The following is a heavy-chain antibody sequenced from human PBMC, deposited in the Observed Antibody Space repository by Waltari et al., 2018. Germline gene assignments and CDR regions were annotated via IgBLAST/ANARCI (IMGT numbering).Heavy chain of an antibody. V-gene: IGHV4-34*01. CDR2: INHSGST. CDR1: GGSFSGYY. Sequence: QVQLQQWGAGLLKPSETLSLTCAVYGGSFSGYYWSWIRQPPGMGLEWIGEINHSGSTNYNTSLQSRVTISEDTSKNQFSLKMSSVTAADTAVYYCARSRAIVVVVAATPPRYFDLWGRGTLVTVSS. D-gene: IGHD2-15*01. CDR3: ARSRAIVVVVAATPPRYFDL. J-gene: IGHJ2*01.